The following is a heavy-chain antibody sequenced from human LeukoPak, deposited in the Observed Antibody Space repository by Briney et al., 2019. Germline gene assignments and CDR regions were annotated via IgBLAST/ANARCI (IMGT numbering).Heavy chain of an antibody. Sequence: ASVKVSCKASGYTSTGYYMHWVRQAPGQGLEWMGRINPNSGGTNYAQKFQGRVTMTRDTSISTAYMELSRLRSDDTAVYYCASRGVNYYDSSGYPPPMWDWGQGTLVTVSS. D-gene: IGHD3-22*01. CDR2: INPNSGGT. CDR1: GYTSTGYY. J-gene: IGHJ4*02. CDR3: ASRGVNYYDSSGYPPPMWD. V-gene: IGHV1-2*06.